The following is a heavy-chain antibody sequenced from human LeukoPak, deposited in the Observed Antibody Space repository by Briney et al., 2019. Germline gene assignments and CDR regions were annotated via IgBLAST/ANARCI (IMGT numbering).Heavy chain of an antibody. CDR1: GFTFSSYG. J-gene: IGHJ4*02. Sequence: TGGSLRLSCAASGFTFSSYGMSWVRQAPGKGLEWVSAISGSGGSTYYADSVKGRFTISRDNSKNTLYLQMNSLRAEDTAVYYCAKDVHYDSSGYFGYWGQGTLVTVSS. D-gene: IGHD3-22*01. CDR2: ISGSGGST. CDR3: AKDVHYDSSGYFGY. V-gene: IGHV3-23*01.